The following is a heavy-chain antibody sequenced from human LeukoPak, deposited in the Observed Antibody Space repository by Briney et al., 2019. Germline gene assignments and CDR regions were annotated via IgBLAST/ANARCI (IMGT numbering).Heavy chain of an antibody. J-gene: IGHJ4*02. CDR2: IYPRDGST. CDR1: GYTFTINY. CDR3: ARDQEGFDY. V-gene: IGHV1-46*01. Sequence: GASVTVSFTASGYTFTINYIHWVRQAPGQGLEWMGMIYPRDGSTSYAQKFQGRVTVTGDTSTSTVHMELSGLRSEDTAVYYCARDQEGFDYWGQGTLVTVSS.